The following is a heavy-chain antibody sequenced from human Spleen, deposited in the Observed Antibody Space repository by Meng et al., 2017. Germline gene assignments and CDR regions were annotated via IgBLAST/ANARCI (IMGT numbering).Heavy chain of an antibody. CDR2: IYSGGNT. CDR3: ARDRIPTIMDYIYGEDV. D-gene: IGHD5-24*01. Sequence: SCKASGGTFSSYTISWVRQAPGKGLEWVSVIYSGGNTYYADSVKGRFTISRDNSKNTLYLQMNSLRAEDAAIYYCARDRIPTIMDYIYGEDVWGQGTTVTVS. CDR1: GGTFSSYT. J-gene: IGHJ6*02. V-gene: IGHV3-23*03.